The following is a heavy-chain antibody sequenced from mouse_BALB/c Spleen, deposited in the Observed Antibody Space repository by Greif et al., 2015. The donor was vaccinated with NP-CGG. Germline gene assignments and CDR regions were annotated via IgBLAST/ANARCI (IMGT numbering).Heavy chain of an antibody. V-gene: IGHV1S81*02. CDR1: GYAFTSYY. Sequence: QVQLQQSGAELVRPGASVKLSCKASGYAFTSYYMYWVKQRPGQGLEWIGEINPSNGGTNFNEKFKSKATLTVDKSSSTAYMQLSSLTSEDSAVYYCTRSIGVGYGSSYWFAYWGQGTLVTVSA. J-gene: IGHJ3*01. CDR2: INPSNGGT. CDR3: TRSIGVGYGSSYWFAY. D-gene: IGHD1-1*01.